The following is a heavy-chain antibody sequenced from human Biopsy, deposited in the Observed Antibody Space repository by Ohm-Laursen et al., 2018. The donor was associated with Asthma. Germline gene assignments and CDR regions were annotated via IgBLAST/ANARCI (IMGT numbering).Heavy chain of an antibody. Sequence: GSLRLSCSASGFTVSTNGMSWVRQPPGKGLEWVSVIYSGGGTYYADSVQGRVTISRDNSKNTLSLQMNSLRAEDTAVYYYARAYGGSFFSGSFDIWGQGTMVTVSS. D-gene: IGHD4-23*01. V-gene: IGHV3-53*01. CDR1: GFTVSTNG. J-gene: IGHJ3*02. CDR2: IYSGGGT. CDR3: ARAYGGSFFSGSFDI.